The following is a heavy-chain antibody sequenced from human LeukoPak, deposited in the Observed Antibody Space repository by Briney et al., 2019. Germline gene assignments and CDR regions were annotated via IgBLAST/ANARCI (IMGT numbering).Heavy chain of an antibody. CDR1: GFTFSSYA. D-gene: IGHD3-16*01. J-gene: IGHJ4*02. V-gene: IGHV3-30-3*01. CDR2: ISYDGSNK. Sequence: GGSLRLSCAASGFTFSSYAMHWVRQAPGKGLEWVAVISYDGSNKYYADSVKGRFTISRDNSKNTLYLQMNSLRAEDTAVYYCASVWGYPTYYFGYWGQGTLVTVSS. CDR3: ASVWGYPTYYFGY.